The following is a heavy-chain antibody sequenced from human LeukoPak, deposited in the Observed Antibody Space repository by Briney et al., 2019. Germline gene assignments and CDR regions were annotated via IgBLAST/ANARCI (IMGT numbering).Heavy chain of an antibody. D-gene: IGHD3-9*01. V-gene: IGHV5-51*01. Sequence: GESLKISCKGSKYSFISYWIGWVRQMPGKGLEWMGIIYAGDSDTRYSPSFQGQVTISADKSISTAYLQWSSLKASDTAMYYCATLGYYDILTGYYNYFDYWGQGTLVTVSS. CDR1: KYSFISYW. CDR3: ATLGYYDILTGYYNYFDY. CDR2: IYAGDSDT. J-gene: IGHJ4*02.